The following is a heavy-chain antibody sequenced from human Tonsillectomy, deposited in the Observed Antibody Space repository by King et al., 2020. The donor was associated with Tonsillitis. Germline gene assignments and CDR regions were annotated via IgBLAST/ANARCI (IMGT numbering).Heavy chain of an antibody. J-gene: IGHJ4*02. CDR2: ISSSSSTI. CDR1: GFTFSSYS. V-gene: IGHV3-48*01. D-gene: IGHD6-13*01. Sequence: EVQLVESGGGLVQPGGSLRLSCAASGFTFSSYSMNWVRQAPGKGLEWVSYISSSSSTIYYADSVKGRFTISRDNAKNSLFLQMNSLRAEDTAVYYCARGRGYSSTWYELFFDYWGQGTLVTVSS. CDR3: ARGRGYSSTWYELFFDY.